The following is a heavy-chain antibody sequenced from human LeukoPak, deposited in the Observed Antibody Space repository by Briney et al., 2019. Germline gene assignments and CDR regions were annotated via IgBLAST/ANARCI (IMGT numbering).Heavy chain of an antibody. CDR1: GFTFSNYW. J-gene: IGHJ4*02. D-gene: IGHD3-3*01. CDR3: AKDYDGGKDY. Sequence: GGSLRLSCAASGFTFSNYWMSWVRQAPGKGLEWVASIKQDGSEKHYVDSVKGRFTISRDNAKNSLYLQMNSLRAEDTAVYYCAKDYDGGKDYWGQGTLVTVSS. V-gene: IGHV3-7*03. CDR2: IKQDGSEK.